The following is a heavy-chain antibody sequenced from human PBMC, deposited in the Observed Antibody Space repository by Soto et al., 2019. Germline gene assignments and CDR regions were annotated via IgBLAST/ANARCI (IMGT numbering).Heavy chain of an antibody. J-gene: IGHJ3*02. D-gene: IGHD3-10*01. CDR1: GFTFSSYA. CDR3: AKFRDGSGSYYRDAFDI. CDR2: ISGSGGST. Sequence: EVPLLESGGGLVQPGGSLRLSCAASGFTFSSYAMSWVRQAPGKGLEWVSAISGSGGSTYYADSVKGRFTISRDNSKNTLYLQMNSLRAEDTAVYYCAKFRDGSGSYYRDAFDIWGQGTMVTVSS. V-gene: IGHV3-23*01.